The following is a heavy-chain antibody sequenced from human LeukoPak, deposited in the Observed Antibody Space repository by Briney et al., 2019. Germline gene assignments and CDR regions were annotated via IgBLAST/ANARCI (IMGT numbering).Heavy chain of an antibody. V-gene: IGHV1-8*03. D-gene: IGHD6-19*01. J-gene: IGHJ4*02. CDR1: GYTFTSYD. Sequence: ASVKVSCKASGYTFTSYDINWVRQATGQGLEWMGWMNPNSGNTGYAQKFQGRVTITRNTSISTAYMELSSLRSEDTAVYYCARVGLRDSSGHLRGFDYWGQGTLGTVSS. CDR2: MNPNSGNT. CDR3: ARVGLRDSSGHLRGFDY.